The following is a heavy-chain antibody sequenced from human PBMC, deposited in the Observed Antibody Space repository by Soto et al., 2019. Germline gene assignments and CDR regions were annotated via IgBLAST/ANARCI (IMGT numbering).Heavy chain of an antibody. CDR1: AFPYNTSGEG. CDR2: IYWDDDK. CDR3: AHSDSSSWYDY. Sequence: TRSSPCSAFPYNTSGEGVGWIRQPPGKAMEWLALIYWDDDKRYSPSLKSRLTITKDTSKNQVVLTMTNMDPVDTATYYCAHSDSSSWYDYWGQGTLVTVSA. D-gene: IGHD6-13*01. V-gene: IGHV2-5*02. J-gene: IGHJ4*02.